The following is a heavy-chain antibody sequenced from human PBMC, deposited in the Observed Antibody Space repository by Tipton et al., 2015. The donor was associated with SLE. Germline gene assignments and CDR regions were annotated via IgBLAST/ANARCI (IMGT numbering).Heavy chain of an antibody. CDR3: ARNPKPIAARPLDY. J-gene: IGHJ4*02. CDR1: GGSISSYY. Sequence: TLSLTCTVSGGSISSYYWSWIRQPPGKGLEWIGYIYYSGSTNYNPSLKSRVTISVDTSKNQFSLKLSSVTAADTAVYYCARNPKPIAARPLDYWGQGTLVTVSS. D-gene: IGHD6-6*01. CDR2: IYYSGST. V-gene: IGHV4-59*12.